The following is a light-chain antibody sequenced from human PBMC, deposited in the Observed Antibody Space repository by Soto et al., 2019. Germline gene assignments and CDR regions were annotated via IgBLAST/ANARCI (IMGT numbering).Light chain of an antibody. CDR2: LGS. CDR3: MQALQAPLT. J-gene: IGKJ1*01. CDR1: QSLLHSNGYNY. Sequence: DIVLTQSPLSLPVTPVEPASISCRSSQSLLHSNGYNYLDWYLQKPGQSPQLLIHLGSNRASGVPDRFSGSGSGTDFTLKISRVEAEDVGLYYCMQALQAPLTFGQGTKVDIK. V-gene: IGKV2-28*01.